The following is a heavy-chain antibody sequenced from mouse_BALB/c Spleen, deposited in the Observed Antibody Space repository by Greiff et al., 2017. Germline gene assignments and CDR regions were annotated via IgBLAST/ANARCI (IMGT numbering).Heavy chain of an antibody. CDR3: AKPYDGYYGAWFAY. J-gene: IGHJ3*01. CDR2: IFPGDGST. Sequence: VKLQESGAELVKPGASVKLSCKASGYTFTSYDINWVRQRPEQGLEWIGWIFPGDGSTKYNEKFKGKATLTTDKSSSTAYMQLSRLTSEDSAVYFCAKPYDGYYGAWFAYWGQGTLVTVSA. D-gene: IGHD2-3*01. V-gene: IGHV1-85*01. CDR1: GYTFTSYD.